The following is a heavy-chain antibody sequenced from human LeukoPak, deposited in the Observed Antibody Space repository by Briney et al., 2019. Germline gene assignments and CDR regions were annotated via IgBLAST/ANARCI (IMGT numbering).Heavy chain of an antibody. V-gene: IGHV3-23*01. J-gene: IGHJ5*02. CDR1: GFTFSSYA. D-gene: IGHD3-3*01. CDR3: AKDGVDFWSGYTNWFDP. Sequence: PGGSLRLSCAASGFTFSSYAMSWVRQAPGKGLEWVSAISGSGGSTYYADSVKGRFTISRDNSKNTLYLQMNSLRAEDTAVYYCAKDGVDFWSGYTNWFDPWGQGTLVTVSS. CDR2: ISGSGGST.